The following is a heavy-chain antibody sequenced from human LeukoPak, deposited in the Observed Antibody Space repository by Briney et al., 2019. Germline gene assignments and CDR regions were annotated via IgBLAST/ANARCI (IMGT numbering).Heavy chain of an antibody. CDR3: AREPGIAAAGTGHDAFDI. CDR1: GYTFTGYY. D-gene: IGHD6-13*01. V-gene: IGHV1-2*02. J-gene: IGHJ3*02. CDR2: INPNSGGT. Sequence: ASVNVSCKASGYTFTGYYMHWVRQAPGQGLEWMGWINPNSGGTNYAQKFQGRVTMTRDTSISTAYMELSRLRSDDTAVYYCAREPGIAAAGTGHDAFDIWGQGTMVTVCS.